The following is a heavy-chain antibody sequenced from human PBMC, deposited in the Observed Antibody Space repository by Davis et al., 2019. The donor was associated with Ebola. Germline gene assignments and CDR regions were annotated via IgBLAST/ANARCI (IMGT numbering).Heavy chain of an antibody. CDR1: GFSFSDFY. D-gene: IGHD3-9*01. CDR3: AKGSRGFELDY. CDR2: ISTSATTM. V-gene: IGHV3-11*04. Sequence: GESLKISCSASGFSFSDFYMSWIRKAPGKGLEWVSYISTSATTMYYADSVKGRFTISRDNSKNTLYLQMNSLRPDDTAVYYCAKGSRGFELDYWGQGTLVSVSS. J-gene: IGHJ4*02.